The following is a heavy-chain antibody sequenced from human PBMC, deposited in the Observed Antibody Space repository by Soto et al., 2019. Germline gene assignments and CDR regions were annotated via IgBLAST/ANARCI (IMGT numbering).Heavy chain of an antibody. J-gene: IGHJ4*02. Sequence: QVQLVESGGGVVQPGRSLRLSCAASGLNFRNYCMHWVRQAPGKGLEWVAIIWYDGRNKYYADSVKGRFTISRHNSKDTLYLQMNNLRAEDTAVYYCARLYTWIMDYWGQGTLVTVSS. D-gene: IGHD5-12*01. CDR3: ARLYTWIMDY. V-gene: IGHV3-33*01. CDR1: GLNFRNYC. CDR2: IWYDGRNK.